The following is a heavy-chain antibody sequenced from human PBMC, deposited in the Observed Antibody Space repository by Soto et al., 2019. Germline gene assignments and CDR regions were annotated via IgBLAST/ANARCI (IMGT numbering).Heavy chain of an antibody. J-gene: IGHJ4*02. V-gene: IGHV3-74*01. CDR1: GFTFSSYW. CDR2: INGDGSST. Sequence: EVPLVESGGGLVQPGGSLRLSCAASGFTFSSYWMHWVRQAPGKGLVWVSRINGDGSSTNYADSVRGRFIISRDNAKNPLYLQMNGLRAEDTAVYYCAVKANTNGWFVGDYWGQGNLVTVSS. CDR3: AVKANTNGWFVGDY. D-gene: IGHD3-10*01.